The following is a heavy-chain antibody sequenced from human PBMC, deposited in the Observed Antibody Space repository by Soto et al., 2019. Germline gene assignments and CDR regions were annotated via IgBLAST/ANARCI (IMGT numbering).Heavy chain of an antibody. V-gene: IGHV4-59*08. D-gene: IGHD3-9*01. CDR1: GGSPSSYY. CDR3: GRLGPERYSDWLWSWFDP. J-gene: IGHJ5*02. Sequence: PSEALSLTCTVSGGSPSSYYRSWRRPPPGKGLGRIGFNYYSGSTNYNPSLQSRVTITRDTSKYQCCLKLSSVTAADTAVYYCGRLGPERYSDWLWSWFDPWGQGTLLPVSS. CDR2: NYYSGST.